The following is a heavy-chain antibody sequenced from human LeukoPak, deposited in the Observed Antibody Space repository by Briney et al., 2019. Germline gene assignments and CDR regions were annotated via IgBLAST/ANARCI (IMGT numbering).Heavy chain of an antibody. V-gene: IGHV3-74*01. CDR1: GFTFTSYW. Sequence: PGGSLRLSCAASGFTFTSYWMHWVRQVPGKGLVWVSRVNGDGSSTNYADSVKGRLTISRDNAKNTLYLQMNSLRAEDTAVYYCARGVMQWWNGFDIWGQGTMVTVSS. CDR3: ARGVMQWWNGFDI. CDR2: VNGDGSST. J-gene: IGHJ3*02. D-gene: IGHD6-19*01.